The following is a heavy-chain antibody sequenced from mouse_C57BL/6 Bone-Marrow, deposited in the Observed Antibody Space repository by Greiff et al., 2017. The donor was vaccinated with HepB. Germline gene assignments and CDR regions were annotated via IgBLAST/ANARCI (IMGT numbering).Heavy chain of an antibody. CDR2: ISDGGSYT. Sequence: EVQRVESGGGLVKPGGSLKLSCAASGFTFSSYAMSWVRQTPEKRLEWVATISDGGSYTYYPDNVKGRFTISRDNAKNNLYLQMSHLKSEDTAMYYCARWLLPWYFDVCGTGTTVTVSS. CDR3: ARWLLPWYFDV. CDR1: GFTFSSYA. D-gene: IGHD2-3*01. V-gene: IGHV5-4*01. J-gene: IGHJ1*03.